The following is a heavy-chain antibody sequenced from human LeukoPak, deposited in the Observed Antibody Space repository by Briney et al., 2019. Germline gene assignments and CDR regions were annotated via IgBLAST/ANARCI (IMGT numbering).Heavy chain of an antibody. D-gene: IGHD1-1*01. CDR3: AREGSYSWTFDY. Sequence: ASVKVSCKASRYTFTSYYIHSVRQAAGQGREGMGLINPSGGSTSYAQRFQGRVTMTRDTSTSTVYMELSSLRCEDTAVYYCAREGSYSWTFDYWGQGTLVTVSS. V-gene: IGHV1-46*01. J-gene: IGHJ4*02. CDR1: RYTFTSYY. CDR2: INPSGGST.